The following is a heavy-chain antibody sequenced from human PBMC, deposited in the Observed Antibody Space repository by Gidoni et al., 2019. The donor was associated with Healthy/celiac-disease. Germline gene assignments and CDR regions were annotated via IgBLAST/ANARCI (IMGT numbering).Heavy chain of an antibody. CDR1: GYTFTSYY. J-gene: IGHJ6*02. CDR2: INPSGGST. V-gene: IGHV1-46*01. CDR3: ARARTPSRLLGGMDV. Sequence: QVQLVQSGAEVKKPGASVKVSCKASGYTFTSYYMHWVRQAPGQGLEWMGIINPSGGSTSYAQKFKGRVTMTRDTSTSTVYMELSSLRSEDTAVYYCARARTPSRLLGGMDVWGQGTTVTVSS. D-gene: IGHD2-2*01.